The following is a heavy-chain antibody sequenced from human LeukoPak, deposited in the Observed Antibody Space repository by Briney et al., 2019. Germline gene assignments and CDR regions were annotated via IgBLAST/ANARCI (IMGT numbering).Heavy chain of an antibody. D-gene: IGHD6-13*01. Sequence: GGSLRLSCAASGFTFSTYWMSWVRQAPGKGLEWEANIKQDGSEKYYLDSVKGRFTISRDNAKNSLYLQMNSLRAEDTAVYFCTREAAAGIDYWGQGTLVTASS. J-gene: IGHJ4*02. CDR2: IKQDGSEK. V-gene: IGHV3-7*01. CDR3: TREAAAGIDY. CDR1: GFTFSTYW.